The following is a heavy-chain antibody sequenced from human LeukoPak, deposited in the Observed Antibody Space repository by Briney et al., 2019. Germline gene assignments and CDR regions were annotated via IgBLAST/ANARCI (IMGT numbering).Heavy chain of an antibody. CDR2: IYTSGST. V-gene: IGHV4-61*02. J-gene: IGHJ6*02. Sequence: SQTLSLTCTVSGGSISSGSYYWSWIRQPAGKGLEWIGRIYTSGSTNYNPSLKSRVTISVDTSKNQFSLKLSSVTAADTAVYYCARDRVLRYFDWLGADYYYGMDVWGQGTTVTVSS. CDR1: GGSISSGSYY. CDR3: ARDRVLRYFDWLGADYYYGMDV. D-gene: IGHD3-9*01.